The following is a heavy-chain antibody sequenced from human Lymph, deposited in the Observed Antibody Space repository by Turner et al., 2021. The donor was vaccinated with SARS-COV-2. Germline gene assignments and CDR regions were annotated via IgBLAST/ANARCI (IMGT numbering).Heavy chain of an antibody. V-gene: IGHV1-2*02. D-gene: IGHD3-10*01. CDR1: GYTFTGYY. CDR3: ARSRDLQSMIRGVDPFDY. Sequence: QVQLVQSGAEVKKRGASVKVSCKASGYTFTGYYMHWVRQAPGQGLEWMGWINPNSGGTNYPQKFQGRVTMTRDTSISRDYMELSRLRSDDTAVYYCARSRDLQSMIRGVDPFDYWGQGTLVTVSS. J-gene: IGHJ4*02. CDR2: INPNSGGT.